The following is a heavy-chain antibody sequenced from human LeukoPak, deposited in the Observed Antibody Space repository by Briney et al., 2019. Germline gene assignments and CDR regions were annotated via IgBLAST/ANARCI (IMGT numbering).Heavy chain of an antibody. CDR1: GYTFTGYY. V-gene: IGHV1-2*02. J-gene: IGHJ5*02. CDR3: ARRNGITIFEVVRGTEFDP. D-gene: IGHD3-3*01. Sequence: GASVKVSCKASGYTFTGYYMHWVRQAPGQGLEWMGWINPNSGGTNYAQKFQGRVTMTRDTSISTAYMELSRLRSDDTAVYYCARRNGITIFEVVRGTEFDPWGQGTLVTVSS. CDR2: INPNSGGT.